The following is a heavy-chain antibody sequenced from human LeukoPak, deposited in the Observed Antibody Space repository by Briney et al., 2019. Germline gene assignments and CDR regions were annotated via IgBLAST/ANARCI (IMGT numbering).Heavy chain of an antibody. CDR1: GGVISSGGDY. CDR3: ARVRGVIPMEGEFDY. CDR2: IYYSGSI. J-gene: IGHJ4*02. V-gene: IGHV4-31*03. Sequence: SQTLSLTCTVSGGVISSGGDYWSWIRQHPGKGLEWIGYIYYSGSISYNPSLKSRVTMSVDTSNAQFSLKLSSVTAADTAVYYCARVRGVIPMEGEFDYWGQGTLVTVSS. D-gene: IGHD3-10*01.